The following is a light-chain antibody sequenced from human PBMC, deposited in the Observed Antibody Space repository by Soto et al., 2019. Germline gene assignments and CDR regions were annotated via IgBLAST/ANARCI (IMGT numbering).Light chain of an antibody. J-gene: IGKJ5*01. CDR1: QSVSSSY. V-gene: IGKV3D-20*02. CDR3: QQRHMWPIT. CDR2: DAY. Sequence: EIVLTQSPGTLSLSPGERATLSCMASQSVSSSYLAWYQQKPGQAPRLLIYDAYNRATGIPPRFSGSGSGTDFTLTISSLEPEDSAVYYCQQRHMWPITFGQGTRLEIK.